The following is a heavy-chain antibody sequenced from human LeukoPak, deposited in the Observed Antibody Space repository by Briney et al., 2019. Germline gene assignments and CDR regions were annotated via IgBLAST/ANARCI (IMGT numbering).Heavy chain of an antibody. D-gene: IGHD1-1*01. CDR2: INHSGST. V-gene: IGHV4-34*01. CDR1: GGSFSGYY. Sequence: SETLSLTCAVYGGSFSGYYWSWIRQPPGKGLEWIGEINHSGSTNYNPSLKSRVTISVDTSKNQFSLKLSSVTAADTAVYYCARGAVPPFPFDYWGQGTLVTVSS. CDR3: ARGAVPPFPFDY. J-gene: IGHJ4*02.